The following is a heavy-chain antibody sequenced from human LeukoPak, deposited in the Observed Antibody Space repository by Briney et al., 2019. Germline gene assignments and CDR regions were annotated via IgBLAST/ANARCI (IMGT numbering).Heavy chain of an antibody. Sequence: TSETLSLTCTVSGGSISSSNYYWGWIRQPPGKGLKWIGSIYYSGSTYYNPSLKSRVTISVDTSKNQFSLKLSSVTAADTAVYYCARATAPWQWLVSLNSYYYYYMDVWGKGTTVTISS. D-gene: IGHD6-19*01. CDR3: ARATAPWQWLVSLNSYYYYYMDV. CDR2: IYYSGST. V-gene: IGHV4-39*07. CDR1: GGSISSSNYY. J-gene: IGHJ6*03.